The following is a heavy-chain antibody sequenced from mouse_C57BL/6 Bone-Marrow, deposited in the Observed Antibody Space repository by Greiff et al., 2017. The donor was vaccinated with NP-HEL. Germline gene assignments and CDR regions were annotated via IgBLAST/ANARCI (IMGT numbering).Heavy chain of an antibody. J-gene: IGHJ1*03. Sequence: QVQLKESGAELVRPGASVTLSCKASGYTFTDYEMHWVKQTPVHGLEWIGAIDPETGGTAYNQKFKGKAILTADKSSSTAYMELRSLTSEDSAVYYCTPLLRPDWYFDVWGTGTTVTVSS. CDR1: GYTFTDYE. CDR3: TPLLRPDWYFDV. D-gene: IGHD1-2*01. CDR2: IDPETGGT. V-gene: IGHV1-15*01.